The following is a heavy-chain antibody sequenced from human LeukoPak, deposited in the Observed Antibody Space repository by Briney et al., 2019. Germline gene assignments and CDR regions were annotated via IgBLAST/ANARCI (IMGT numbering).Heavy chain of an antibody. Sequence: PGRSLRLSCAASGFTFDDYAMHWVRQAPGMGLEWVSGISWNSGSIGYADSVKGRFTISRDDAKNSLYLQMNSLRTEDTALYYCAKGRLRYFDWLRYYFNYWGQGTLVTVSS. D-gene: IGHD3-9*01. J-gene: IGHJ4*02. V-gene: IGHV3-9*01. CDR3: AKGRLRYFDWLRYYFNY. CDR2: ISWNSGSI. CDR1: GFTFDDYA.